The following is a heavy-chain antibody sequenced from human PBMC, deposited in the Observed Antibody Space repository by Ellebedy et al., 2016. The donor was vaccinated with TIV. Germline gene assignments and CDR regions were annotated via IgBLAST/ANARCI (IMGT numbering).Heavy chain of an antibody. Sequence: SETLSLXXTVSGGSISSSSYYWGWIRQPPGKGLEWIGSIYYSGSTYYNPSLKSRVTISVDTSKNQFSLKLSSVTAADTAVYYCARDVEGSSGSYYDYWGQGTLVTVSS. CDR3: ARDVEGSSGSYYDY. J-gene: IGHJ4*02. CDR1: GGSISSSSYY. CDR2: IYYSGST. D-gene: IGHD3-10*01. V-gene: IGHV4-39*07.